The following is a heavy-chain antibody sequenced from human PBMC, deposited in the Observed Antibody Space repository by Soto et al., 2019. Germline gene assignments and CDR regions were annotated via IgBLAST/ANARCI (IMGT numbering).Heavy chain of an antibody. CDR1: GGSFSGYY. D-gene: IGHD3-16*01. V-gene: IGHV4-34*01. CDR2: INHSGST. CDR3: AGKKKGGGGD. J-gene: IGHJ4*02. Sequence: QVQLQQWGAGLLKPSETLSLTCAVYGGSFSGYYWSWIRQPPGKGLEWIGEINHSGSTNYNPSLKRSVTLTRNQAKNPFPLKVGLGAGRGQGWFFLAGKKKGGGGDWGQGTLVTVSS.